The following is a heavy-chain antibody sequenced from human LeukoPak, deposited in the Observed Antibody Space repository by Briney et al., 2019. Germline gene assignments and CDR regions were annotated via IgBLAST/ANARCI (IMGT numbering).Heavy chain of an antibody. D-gene: IGHD3-10*01. V-gene: IGHV3-23*01. CDR3: AKVITMVRGVIRDAFDI. CDR1: GFTFSSYA. Sequence: GGSLRLSCAASGFTFSSYAMSWVRQAPGKGLEWVSAISGSGGSTYYADSVKGRFTISRDNSKNTLYLQMNSLRAEDTAVYYCAKVITMVRGVIRDAFDIWGQGTMVTVSS. J-gene: IGHJ3*02. CDR2: ISGSGGST.